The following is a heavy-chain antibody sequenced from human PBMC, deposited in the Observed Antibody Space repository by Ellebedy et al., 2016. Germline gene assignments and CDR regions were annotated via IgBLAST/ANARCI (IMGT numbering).Heavy chain of an antibody. CDR3: ARWDYYAFNI. D-gene: IGHD1-7*01. CDR2: TSYRSKWYN. J-gene: IGHJ3*02. CDR1: GDSVSSISAA. V-gene: IGHV6-1*01. Sequence: SETLSLTXAISGDSVSSISAAWNWIRQSPSRGLEWLGRTSYRSKWYNDYAVSVKSRISINPDTSRNQFSLQLNSLTPEDTAVYYCARWDYYAFNIWGQGTMVTVSS.